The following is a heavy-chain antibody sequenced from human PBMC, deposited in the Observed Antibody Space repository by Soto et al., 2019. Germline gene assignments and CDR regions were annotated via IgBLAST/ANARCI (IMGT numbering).Heavy chain of an antibody. D-gene: IGHD3-9*01. CDR3: ASGLRYFDWPYGMDV. Sequence: ASVKVSCKASGYIFTSWRITWVRQAPGQGLEYMGWINPYNGKTNYAQKFQGRVTMTTDTSTSTAYMELRSLRSDDTAVYYCASGLRYFDWPYGMDVWGQGTTVTVSS. CDR1: GYIFTSWR. CDR2: INPYNGKT. J-gene: IGHJ6*02. V-gene: IGHV1-18*01.